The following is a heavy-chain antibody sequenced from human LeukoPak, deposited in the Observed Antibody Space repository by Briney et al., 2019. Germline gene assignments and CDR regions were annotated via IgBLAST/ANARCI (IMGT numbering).Heavy chain of an antibody. J-gene: IGHJ4*02. V-gene: IGHV3-30*04. CDR3: AKGPLRGTAAAIDY. D-gene: IGHD2-2*01. CDR2: ISYDGRNK. Sequence: GGSLRHSCAASGFTFSSYAMHRVRQAPGKGLEWVAVISYDGRNKHYPDSVKGRFTISRDISTDTLWLQMDSLRTEDTAVYYCAKGPLRGTAAAIDYWGQGTLVTVFS. CDR1: GFTFSSYA.